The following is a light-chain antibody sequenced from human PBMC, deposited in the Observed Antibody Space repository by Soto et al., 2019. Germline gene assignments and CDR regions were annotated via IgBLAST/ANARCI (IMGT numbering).Light chain of an antibody. CDR2: EGN. CDR3: CSYAPSRTLL. J-gene: IGLJ2*01. V-gene: IGLV2-23*01. CDR1: SSVVGTYNL. Sequence: QSVLTQPASVSGSPGESITISCTGTSSVVGTYNLVTWYQQHPDRVPRLILYEGNKRPSGVSSRFPASKSGNTASLTISGLQAEDEADYFCCSYAPSRTLLFGGGTKVTVL.